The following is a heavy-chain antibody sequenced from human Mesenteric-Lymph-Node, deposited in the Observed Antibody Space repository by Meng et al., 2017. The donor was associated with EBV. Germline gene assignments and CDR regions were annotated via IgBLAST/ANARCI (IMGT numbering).Heavy chain of an antibody. Sequence: QVERVESGAEGKAPGPSVKVPCKASGDTFPSHGTSWVRQAPGQGLEWMGGTAPLIGTSNYAQNFQGRVRITADESTSTAYMELRSLRYEDTAVYYCARGRHVNMVALYFDFWGQGTLVTVSS. CDR3: ARGRHVNMVALYFDF. J-gene: IGHJ4*02. CDR1: GDTFPSHG. D-gene: IGHD5-12*01. CDR2: TAPLIGTS. V-gene: IGHV1-69*01.